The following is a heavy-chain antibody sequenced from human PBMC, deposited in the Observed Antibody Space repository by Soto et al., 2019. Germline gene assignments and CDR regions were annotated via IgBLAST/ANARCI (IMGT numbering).Heavy chain of an antibody. J-gene: IGHJ5*02. CDR1: GGSISSGGYY. CDR3: ARSASMLFDP. CDR2: IYYSGST. Sequence: TLSLTCTVSGGSISSGGYYWSWIRQHPGKGLEWIGYIYYSGSTYYNPSLKSRVTISVDTSKNQFSLKLSSVTAADTAVYYCARSASMLFDPWGQGTLVTVSS. D-gene: IGHD2-8*01. V-gene: IGHV4-31*03.